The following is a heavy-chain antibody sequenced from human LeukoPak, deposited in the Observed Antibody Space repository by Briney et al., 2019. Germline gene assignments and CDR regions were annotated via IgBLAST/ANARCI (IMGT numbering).Heavy chain of an antibody. CDR3: ATGSGYYRGAEYFEY. CDR2: VYTTGGT. CDR1: GASINSYY. V-gene: IGHV4-4*07. D-gene: IGHD3-22*01. J-gene: IGHJ1*01. Sequence: SETLSPTCSVSGASINSYYWSWIRQSAGKGLEYIGRVYTTGGTHYNPTLKSRLTLSADTSKNQFYLTLSSVTAADTAVYYCATGSGYYRGAEYFEYWGQGILVTVSS.